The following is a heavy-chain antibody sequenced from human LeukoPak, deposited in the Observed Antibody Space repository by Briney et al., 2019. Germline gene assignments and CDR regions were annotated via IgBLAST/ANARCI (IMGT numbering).Heavy chain of an antibody. D-gene: IGHD4-17*01. CDR1: GDSISSSSYY. CDR3: ARGRGDYGLNYFDY. J-gene: IGHJ4*02. Sequence: SETLSLTCTVSGDSISSSSYYWGWIRQPPGKGLEWIGSIYYSGSTYYNPSLKSRVTMSVDTSKNQFSLKLSSVTAADTAVYYCARGRGDYGLNYFDYWGQGILVTVSS. CDR2: IYYSGST. V-gene: IGHV4-39*01.